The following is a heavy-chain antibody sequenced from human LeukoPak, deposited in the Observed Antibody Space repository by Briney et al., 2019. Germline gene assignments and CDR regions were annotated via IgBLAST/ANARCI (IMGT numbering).Heavy chain of an antibody. CDR3: ARGPGRYPNWFDP. J-gene: IGHJ5*02. CDR2: INAGNGIA. CDR1: GYTFRNYA. V-gene: IGHV1-3*01. Sequence: AASVEVSCKASGYTFRNYAIHWVRQTPGQRPEWMGWINAGNGIAKYSQNFQGGVTITRDTSANTAYMELSSLTSEDTAVYYCARGPGRYPNWFDPWGQGTLVTVSS. D-gene: IGHD3-9*01.